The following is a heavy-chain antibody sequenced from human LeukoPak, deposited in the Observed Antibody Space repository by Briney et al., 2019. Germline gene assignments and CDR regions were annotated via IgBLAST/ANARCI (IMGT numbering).Heavy chain of an antibody. Sequence: SETLSLTCTVSGGSISSGSYYWSWIRQPAGKGLEWIGRIYTSGSTNYNPSLKSRVTISVDTSKNQCSLKLSSVTAADTAVYYCARSYSSSWYGYWGQGTLVTVSS. V-gene: IGHV4-61*02. J-gene: IGHJ4*02. CDR2: IYTSGST. CDR1: GGSISSGSYY. D-gene: IGHD6-13*01. CDR3: ARSYSSSWYGY.